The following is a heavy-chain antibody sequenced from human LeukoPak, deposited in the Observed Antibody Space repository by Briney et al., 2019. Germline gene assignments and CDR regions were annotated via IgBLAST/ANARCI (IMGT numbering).Heavy chain of an antibody. CDR2: NNHSGSA. D-gene: IGHD3-22*01. V-gene: IGHV4-34*01. CDR3: ARVGHYDRSGYYIAY. CDR1: GGSFSDYY. J-gene: IGHJ4*02. Sequence: SETLSLTCAVYGGSFSDYYWTWIRQPPGKGLEGIGENNHSGSANHNPSLKSRVTISVDTSKNQFSLKLTSVTAADTAVYYCARVGHYDRSGYYIAYWGRGTLVTVSS.